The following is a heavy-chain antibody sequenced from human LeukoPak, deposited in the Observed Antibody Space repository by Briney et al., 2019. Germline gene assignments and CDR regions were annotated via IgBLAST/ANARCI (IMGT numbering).Heavy chain of an antibody. D-gene: IGHD3-22*01. CDR1: GGSISRYY. J-gene: IGHJ4*02. CDR3: ARLDDREKFDK. Sequence: PSETLSLTCNVSGGSISRYYWSWIRQPPGKGLEWIGFIYSSVTTKYNPSLKSRVTISIDMSKSQFSLKVTSVTASDTAVYYYARLDDREKFDKWGQGTLVTVSS. V-gene: IGHV4-4*09. CDR2: IYSSVTT.